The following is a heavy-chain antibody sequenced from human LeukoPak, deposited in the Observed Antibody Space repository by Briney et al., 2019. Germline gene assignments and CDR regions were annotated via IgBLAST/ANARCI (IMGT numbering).Heavy chain of an antibody. CDR1: GLTFSSHW. J-gene: IGHJ6*02. Sequence: PGGSLRLSCAASGLTFSSHWMHWVRQATGKGLEWVSAIGTAGDTYYPGSVKGRFTISRENAKNSLYLQMNSLRAEDTAVYYCARDHQPHYYDSSGYYYGMDVWGQGTTVTVSS. CDR2: IGTAGDT. CDR3: ARDHQPHYYDSSGYYYGMDV. V-gene: IGHV3-13*01. D-gene: IGHD3-22*01.